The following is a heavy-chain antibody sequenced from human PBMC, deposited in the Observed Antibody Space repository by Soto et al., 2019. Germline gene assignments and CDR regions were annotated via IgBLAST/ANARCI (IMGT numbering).Heavy chain of an antibody. Sequence: LRLSCAASGFTFSSCWMHWVRQVPGKGLLWVSRIDEYGSTINYADSVKGRFTISRDNARNTLYLEMNSLRAEDTALYYCTRDIGGKGAYWGPGTLVTVSS. CDR3: TRDIGGKGAY. V-gene: IGHV3-74*01. J-gene: IGHJ4*02. CDR2: IDEYGSTI. CDR1: GFTFSSCW. D-gene: IGHD3-10*01.